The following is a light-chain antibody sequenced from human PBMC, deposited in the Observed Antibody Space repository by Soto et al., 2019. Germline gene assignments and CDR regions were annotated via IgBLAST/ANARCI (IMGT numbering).Light chain of an antibody. CDR2: GAS. V-gene: IGKV3-20*01. Sequence: EIVLTQSPGTLSLSPGERATLSRRASQSVSSSYLAWYQQKPGQAPRLLIYGASSRATGIPDRFSGSGSGTDFTLTISRLEPEDFAVYYCQQYGSSPKITFGGGTRWISN. CDR1: QSVSSSY. CDR3: QQYGSSPKIT. J-gene: IGKJ4*01.